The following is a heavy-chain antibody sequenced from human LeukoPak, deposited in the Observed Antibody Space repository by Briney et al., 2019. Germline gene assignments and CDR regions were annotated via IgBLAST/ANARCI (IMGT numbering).Heavy chain of an antibody. CDR3: AREAIGVVVASTGWFDP. V-gene: IGHV1-2*02. D-gene: IGHD2-15*01. J-gene: IGHJ5*02. CDR2: INPRSGGT. CDR1: GYTLKHYY. Sequence: GASVKVSYEASGYTLKHYYIYWLRQAPGHGLEWMGWINPRSGGTKYAKNFQGRVTMTRDTSINTAYMELTRLTSDDTAVYYCAREAIGVVVASTGWFDPWGQGTLVTVSS.